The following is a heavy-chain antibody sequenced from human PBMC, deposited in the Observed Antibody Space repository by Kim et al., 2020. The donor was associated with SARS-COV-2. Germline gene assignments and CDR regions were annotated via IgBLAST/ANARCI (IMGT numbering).Heavy chain of an antibody. CDR3: ARGITMVRGVTDFDY. CDR1: GYTFTSYG. Sequence: ASVKVSCKASGYTFTSYGISWVRQAPGQGLEWMGWISAYNGNTNYAQKLQGRVTMTTDTSTSTAYMELRSLRSDDTAVYYCARGITMVRGVTDFDYWGQGTLVTVSS. V-gene: IGHV1-18*01. D-gene: IGHD3-10*01. J-gene: IGHJ4*02. CDR2: ISAYNGNT.